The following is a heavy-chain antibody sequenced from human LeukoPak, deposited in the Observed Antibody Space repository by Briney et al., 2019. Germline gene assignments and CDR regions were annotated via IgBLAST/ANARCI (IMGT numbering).Heavy chain of an antibody. CDR2: ISGSGGST. V-gene: IGHV3-23*01. Sequence: GGSLRLSRAASGLTFSSYAISWVRQAPGKGLEWVSAISGSGGSTYYADSVKGRFTISRDNSKNTLYLQMNSLRAEDTAVYYCAKISGSYFPEYFQHWGQGTLVTVSS. J-gene: IGHJ1*01. D-gene: IGHD1-26*01. CDR1: GLTFSSYA. CDR3: AKISGSYFPEYFQH.